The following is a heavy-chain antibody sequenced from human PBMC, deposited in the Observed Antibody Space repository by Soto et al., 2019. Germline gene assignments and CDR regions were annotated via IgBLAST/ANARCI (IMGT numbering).Heavy chain of an antibody. V-gene: IGHV3-74*01. Sequence: GGSLRLSCAASGFTFSTYWMHWVRQAPGKGLVWVSRINSDGSTTNYADSVKGRFTISRDNAKNTLYLQMNSLKADDTAVYYCARDLTGDNTYWGQGTLVTVSS. D-gene: IGHD2-21*02. CDR3: ARDLTGDNTY. J-gene: IGHJ4*02. CDR1: GFTFSTYW. CDR2: INSDGSTT.